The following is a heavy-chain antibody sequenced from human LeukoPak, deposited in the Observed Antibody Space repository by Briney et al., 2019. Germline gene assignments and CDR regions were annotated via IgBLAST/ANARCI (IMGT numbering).Heavy chain of an antibody. CDR1: GGSISSSSYY. J-gene: IGHJ3*01. V-gene: IGHV4-39*07. CDR2: IYYSGST. Sequence: SETLSLTCTVSGGSISSSSYYWGWIRQPPGKGLEWIGSIYYSGSTYYNPSLKSRVTISVDTSKNQFSLKLSSVTAADTAVYYCARGSWIQLWLPGSWGQGTMVTVSS. D-gene: IGHD5-18*01. CDR3: ARGSWIQLWLPGS.